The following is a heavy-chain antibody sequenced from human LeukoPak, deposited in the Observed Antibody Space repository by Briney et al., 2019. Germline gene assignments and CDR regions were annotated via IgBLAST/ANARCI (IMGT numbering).Heavy chain of an antibody. V-gene: IGHV3-21*04. CDR1: GFTFSSYS. CDR2: ISSSSSYI. J-gene: IGHJ4*02. Sequence: GGSLRLSCAASGFTFSSYSMNWVRQAPGKGLEWVSSISSSSSYIYYADSVKGRFTISRDNAKNSLYLQMNSLRAEDTAVYYCARDFDRGIAARWAYWGQGTLVTVSS. D-gene: IGHD6-6*01. CDR3: ARDFDRGIAARWAY.